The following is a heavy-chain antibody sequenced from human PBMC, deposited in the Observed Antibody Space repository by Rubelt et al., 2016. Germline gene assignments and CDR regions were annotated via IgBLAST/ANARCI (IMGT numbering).Heavy chain of an antibody. J-gene: IGHJ4*02. CDR3: AKDEEIAAAGTFDY. D-gene: IGHD6-13*01. Sequence: SYDGSNKYYADSVKGRFTISRDNSKNTLYLQMNSLRAEDTAVYYCAKDEEIAAAGTFDYWGQGTLVTVSS. V-gene: IGHV3-30*01. CDR2: SYDGSNK.